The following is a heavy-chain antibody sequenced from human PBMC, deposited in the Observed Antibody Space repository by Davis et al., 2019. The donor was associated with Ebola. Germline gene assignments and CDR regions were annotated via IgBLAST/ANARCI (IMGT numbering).Heavy chain of an antibody. CDR1: GGSFSGYY. Sequence: PSETLSLTCAVYGGSFSGYYWSWIRQPPGKGLEWIGYIYYSGSTNYNPSLKSRVTISVDTSKNQFSLKLSSVTAADTAVYYCARGGSLLYYDFWSGYDYWGQGTLVTVSS. CDR3: ARGGSLLYYDFWSGYDY. J-gene: IGHJ4*02. CDR2: IYYSGST. V-gene: IGHV4-59*01. D-gene: IGHD3-3*01.